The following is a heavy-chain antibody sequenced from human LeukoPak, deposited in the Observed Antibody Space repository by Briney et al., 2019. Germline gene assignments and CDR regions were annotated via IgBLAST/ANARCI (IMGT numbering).Heavy chain of an antibody. CDR2: ISGSGGST. D-gene: IGHD2-8*01. CDR3: ARAWGMGHQNDY. CDR1: GFTFSSYG. V-gene: IGHV3-23*01. Sequence: PGGSLRLSCAASGFTFSSYGMSWVRQAPGKGLEWVSAISGSGGSTYYADSVKGRFTISRDNAKNTLYLQMNSLRAEDTAVYYCARAWGMGHQNDYWGQGTLVTVSS. J-gene: IGHJ4*02.